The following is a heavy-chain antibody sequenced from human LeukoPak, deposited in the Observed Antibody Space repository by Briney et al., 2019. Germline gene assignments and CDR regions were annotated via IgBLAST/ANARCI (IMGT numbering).Heavy chain of an antibody. CDR3: ARGRNVGYCSSNSCSFDY. J-gene: IGHJ4*02. D-gene: IGHD2-2*01. CDR1: GGSFSGYY. Sequence: PSETLSLTCAVHGGSFSGYYWSWIRQPPGKGLEWIGEINHSGSTNYDPSLKSRVTISGDTSNNQFSLKLTSVTAADTALYYCARGRNVGYCSSNSCSFDYWGQGTLVTVSS. CDR2: INHSGST. V-gene: IGHV4-34*01.